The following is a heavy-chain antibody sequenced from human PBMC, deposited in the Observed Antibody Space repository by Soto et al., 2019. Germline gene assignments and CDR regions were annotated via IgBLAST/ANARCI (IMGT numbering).Heavy chain of an antibody. CDR3: ARVTTYYDFWSGYLVDY. J-gene: IGHJ4*02. Sequence: QVQLVQSGAEVKKPGASVKVSCKASGYTFTSYGISWVRQAPGQGLEWMGWISAYNGNTNYAQKLQGRVTMTTDTYTSTAYMELRSLRSDDTAVYYCARVTTYYDFWSGYLVDYWGQGTLVTVSS. V-gene: IGHV1-18*04. CDR2: ISAYNGNT. D-gene: IGHD3-3*01. CDR1: GYTFTSYG.